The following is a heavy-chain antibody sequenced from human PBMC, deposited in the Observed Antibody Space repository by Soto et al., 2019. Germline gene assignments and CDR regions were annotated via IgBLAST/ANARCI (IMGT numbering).Heavy chain of an antibody. D-gene: IGHD7-27*01. CDR3: AHSLIPNWGSRGAFDY. Sequence: SGPTLVNPTQTLTLTFTFSVFSLSTSGVGVGWIRQPPGKALEWLALIYWDDDKRYSPSLKSRLTITKDTSKNQVVLTMTNMDPVDTATYYCAHSLIPNWGSRGAFDYWGQGTLVTVSS. V-gene: IGHV2-5*02. CDR1: VFSLSTSGVG. J-gene: IGHJ4*02. CDR2: IYWDDDK.